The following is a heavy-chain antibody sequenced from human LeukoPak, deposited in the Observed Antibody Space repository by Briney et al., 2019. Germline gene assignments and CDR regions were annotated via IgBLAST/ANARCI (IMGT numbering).Heavy chain of an antibody. V-gene: IGHV3-48*02. CDR3: ARPAAAAAAFCDY. D-gene: IGHD6-25*01. Sequence: GGSLRLSCAVSGFTFSTSGMNWVRQAPGRGLEWVSYIAIGSSPVYYADSVKGRFTSSRDNAKNSLYLQMNSLRDEDTAVYYCARPAAAAAAFCDYWGQGTLVIVSS. CDR1: GFTFSTSG. J-gene: IGHJ4*02. CDR2: IAIGSSPV.